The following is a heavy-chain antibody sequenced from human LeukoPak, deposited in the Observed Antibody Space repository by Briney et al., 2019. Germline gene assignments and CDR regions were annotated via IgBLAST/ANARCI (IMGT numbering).Heavy chain of an antibody. CDR2: ISYDGSNK. Sequence: GGSLRLSCAASGFTFSSYAMHWVRQAPGKGLEWVAVISYDGSNKYYADSVKGRFTISRDNSKNTLYLQMNSLRAEDTAVYYCARDRYYDSSGYREYYYYYGMDVWGQGTTVTVSS. CDR3: ARDRYYDSSGYREYYYYYGMDV. V-gene: IGHV3-30*14. J-gene: IGHJ6*02. D-gene: IGHD3-22*01. CDR1: GFTFSSYA.